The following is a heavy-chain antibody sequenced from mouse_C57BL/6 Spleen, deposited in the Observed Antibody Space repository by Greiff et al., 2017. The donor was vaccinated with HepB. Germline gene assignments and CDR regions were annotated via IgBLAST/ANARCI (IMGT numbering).Heavy chain of an antibody. V-gene: IGHV1-50*01. Sequence: QVQLQQPGAELVKPGASVKLSCKASGYTFTSYWMQWVKQRPGQGLEWIGEIDPSDSYTNYNQKFKGKATLTVDTSSSTAYMQLSSLTSEDSAVFYCARQGDLYFDYWGEGTTLTDSP. CDR3: ARQGDLYFDY. D-gene: IGHD3-3*01. J-gene: IGHJ2*01. CDR1: GYTFTSYW. CDR2: IDPSDSYT.